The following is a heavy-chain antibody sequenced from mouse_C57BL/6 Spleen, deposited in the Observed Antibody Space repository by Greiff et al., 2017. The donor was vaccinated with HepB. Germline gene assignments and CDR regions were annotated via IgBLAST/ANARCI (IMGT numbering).Heavy chain of an antibody. CDR1: GFTFSDYY. CDR3: ARVDDGLDY. Sequence: EVMLVESEGGLVQPGSSMKLSCTASGFTFSDYYMAWVRQVPEKGLEWVANINYDGSSTYYLDSLKSRFIISRDNAKNILYLQMSSLKSEDTATYYCARVDDGLDYWGQGTTLTVSS. CDR2: INYDGSST. V-gene: IGHV5-16*01. D-gene: IGHD1-2*01. J-gene: IGHJ2*01.